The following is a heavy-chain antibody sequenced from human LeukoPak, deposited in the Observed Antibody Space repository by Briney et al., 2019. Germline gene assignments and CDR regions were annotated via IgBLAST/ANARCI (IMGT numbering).Heavy chain of an antibody. CDR3: ARVGAYEAAAGGPPPDY. J-gene: IGHJ4*02. Sequence: ASVKVSCTASVYTFTIYGISWVRQAPGQGLEWMGWISAYNGNTNYAQKLQGRVTMTTDTSTSTAYMELRSLRSDDTAVYYCARVGAYEAAAGGPPPDYWGQGTLVTVSS. V-gene: IGHV1-18*01. D-gene: IGHD6-13*01. CDR2: ISAYNGNT. CDR1: VYTFTIYG.